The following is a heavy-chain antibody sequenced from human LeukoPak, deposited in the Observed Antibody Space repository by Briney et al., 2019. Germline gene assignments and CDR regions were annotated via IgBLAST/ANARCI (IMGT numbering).Heavy chain of an antibody. Sequence: ASVRVSCKASGYTFTSYAMHWVRQAPGQRLEWMGWINAVNGNTKYSQKFQGRVTITRDTSASTAYMELSSLRSEDTAVYYCARELAGRYCSGGSCAPLQYYYGMDVWGQGTTVTVSS. J-gene: IGHJ6*02. D-gene: IGHD2-15*01. V-gene: IGHV1-3*01. CDR1: GYTFTSYA. CDR3: ARELAGRYCSGGSCAPLQYYYGMDV. CDR2: INAVNGNT.